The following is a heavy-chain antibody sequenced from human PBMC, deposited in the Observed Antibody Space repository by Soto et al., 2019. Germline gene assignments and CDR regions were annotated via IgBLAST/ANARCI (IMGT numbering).Heavy chain of an antibody. CDR1: GFTVNNNY. CDR3: ARQTDAFDI. V-gene: IGHV3-66*04. CDR2: IYSGGST. Sequence: VGSLRLSCAASGFTVNNNYMSWVRQPPGKGLEWVSLIYSGGSTYYADSVKVRFTISRDNSKNTLYLQMNSLRAEDTAVYYCARQTDAFDIWGQGTMVTVSS. J-gene: IGHJ3*02.